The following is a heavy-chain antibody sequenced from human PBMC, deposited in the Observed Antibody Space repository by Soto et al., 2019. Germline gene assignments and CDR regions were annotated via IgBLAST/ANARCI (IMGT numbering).Heavy chain of an antibody. Sequence: GGSLRLSCAASGFTFDDYAMHWVRQAPGKGLEWVSGISWNSGSIGYADSVKGRFTISRDNAKNSLYLQMNSLRAEDTALYYCAKGPYSSGWYSDYYYGMDVWGQGTTVTVSS. CDR1: GFTFDDYA. CDR2: ISWNSGSI. CDR3: AKGPYSSGWYSDYYYGMDV. V-gene: IGHV3-9*01. J-gene: IGHJ6*02. D-gene: IGHD6-19*01.